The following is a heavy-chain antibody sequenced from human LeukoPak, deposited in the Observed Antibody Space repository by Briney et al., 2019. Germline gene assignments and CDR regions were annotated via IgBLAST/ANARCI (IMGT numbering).Heavy chain of an antibody. V-gene: IGHV3-33*01. CDR3: ARVGGSRPLGAFDI. CDR1: GFTFSSYG. D-gene: IGHD6-13*01. Sequence: GGSLRLSCAASGFTFSSYGMHWVRQAPGKGLEWVAVIWYDGSNKYYADSVKGRFTISRDNSKNTLYLQMNSLRAADTAVYYCARVGGSRPLGAFDIWGQGTMVTVSS. CDR2: IWYDGSNK. J-gene: IGHJ3*02.